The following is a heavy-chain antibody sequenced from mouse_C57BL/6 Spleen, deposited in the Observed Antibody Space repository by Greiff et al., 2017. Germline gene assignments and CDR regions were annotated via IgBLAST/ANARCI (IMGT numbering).Heavy chain of an antibody. D-gene: IGHD1-1*01. CDR2: ISSGSSTI. Sequence: EVQLVESGGGLVKPGGSLKLSCAASGFTFSDYGMHWVRQAPEKGLEWVAYISSGSSTIYYADTLKGRFTISRDNAKNTLFLQMTSLRSEDTAMYYCAGDYGPGYWYFDVWGTGTTVTVSS. CDR3: AGDYGPGYWYFDV. CDR1: GFTFSDYG. V-gene: IGHV5-17*01. J-gene: IGHJ1*03.